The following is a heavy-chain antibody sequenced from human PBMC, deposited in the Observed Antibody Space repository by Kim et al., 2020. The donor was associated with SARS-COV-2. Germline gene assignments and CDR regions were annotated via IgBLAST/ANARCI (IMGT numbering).Heavy chain of an antibody. CDR2: ISSSSSYI. Sequence: GGSLRLSCAASGFTFSSYSMNWVRQAPGKGLEWVSSISSSSSYIYYADSVKGRFTISRDNAKNSLYLQMNSLRAEDTAVYYCARDPSYDYVWGSQPYYYYGMDVWGQGTTVTVSS. CDR1: GFTFSSYS. V-gene: IGHV3-21*01. CDR3: ARDPSYDYVWGSQPYYYYGMDV. J-gene: IGHJ6*02. D-gene: IGHD3-16*01.